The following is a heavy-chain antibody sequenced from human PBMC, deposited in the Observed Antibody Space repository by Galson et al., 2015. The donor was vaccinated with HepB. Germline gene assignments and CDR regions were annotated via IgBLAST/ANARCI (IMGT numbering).Heavy chain of an antibody. CDR2: IDPSDSYT. V-gene: IGHV5-10-1*01. Sequence: QSGAEVKKPGESLRISCKGSGYSFTSYWISWVRQMPGKGLEWMGRIDPSDSYTNYSPSFQGHVTISADKSISTAYLQWSSLKASDTAMYYCARHAGYYDSSGDCDYWGQGTLVTVSS. CDR1: GYSFTSYW. CDR3: ARHAGYYDSSGDCDY. D-gene: IGHD3-22*01. J-gene: IGHJ4*02.